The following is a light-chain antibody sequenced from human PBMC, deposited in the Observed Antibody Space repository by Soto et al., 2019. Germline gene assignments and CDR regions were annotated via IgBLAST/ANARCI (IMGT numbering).Light chain of an antibody. CDR3: CAYSTSGTHV. CDR2: DVN. J-gene: IGLJ1*01. Sequence: QSVLTQPASVSGSPGQSITFSCTGTSSDVGSYDYVSWHQQHPGKAPKLIIYDVNNRPSGVPSRFSGSKSGNTASLIISGLQTEDEGDYYCCAYSTSGTHVFGTGTKLTVL. V-gene: IGLV2-14*03. CDR1: SSDVGSYDY.